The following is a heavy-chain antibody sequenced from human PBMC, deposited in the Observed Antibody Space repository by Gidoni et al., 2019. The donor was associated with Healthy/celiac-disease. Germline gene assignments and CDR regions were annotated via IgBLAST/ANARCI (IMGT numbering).Heavy chain of an antibody. CDR2: SYHSGST. J-gene: IGHJ4*02. V-gene: IGHV4-30-2*01. CDR3: ARDRGYGGNSGVDY. Sequence: QLQLQESRSGLVKPSQTLSLTSAVSGGSISRCGYSWSWIRQPPGKGLEWIGYSYHSGSTYYNPYLKSRVTISVDRSKNQFSLKLSSVTAADTAVYYCARDRGYGGNSGVDYWGQGTLVTVSA. CDR1: GGSISRCGYS. D-gene: IGHD4-17*01.